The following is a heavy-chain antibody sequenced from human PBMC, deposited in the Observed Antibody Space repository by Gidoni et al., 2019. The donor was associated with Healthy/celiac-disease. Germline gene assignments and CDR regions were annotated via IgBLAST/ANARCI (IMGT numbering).Heavy chain of an antibody. J-gene: IGHJ4*02. Sequence: QVQLVQSVAEVKKPGASVKVSCKASGYTFTGYYLHWVRQAPGHGLEWMGWINPNSGGTNYAQKFQGRVTMTRDTSSSKAYMELSRLRSDDTAVYYWARQIYDPYFDYWGQGTLVTVSS. D-gene: IGHD5-12*01. CDR1: GYTFTGYY. CDR2: INPNSGGT. V-gene: IGHV1-2*02. CDR3: ARQIYDPYFDY.